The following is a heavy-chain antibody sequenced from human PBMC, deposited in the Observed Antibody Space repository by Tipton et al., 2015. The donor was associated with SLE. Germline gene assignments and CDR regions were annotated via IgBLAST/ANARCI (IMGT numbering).Heavy chain of an antibody. CDR3: ARTWVVVPALFDP. D-gene: IGHD2-2*01. CDR1: GGSISSGSYY. J-gene: IGHJ5*02. Sequence: LRLSCTVSGGSISSGSYYWSWIRQPAGKGLEWIGHIYTSGSTNYNPSLKRRVTISVDTSKNQFSLKLSSVTAADTAVYYCARTWVVVPALFDPWGQGTLVTVSS. CDR2: IYTSGST. V-gene: IGHV4-61*09.